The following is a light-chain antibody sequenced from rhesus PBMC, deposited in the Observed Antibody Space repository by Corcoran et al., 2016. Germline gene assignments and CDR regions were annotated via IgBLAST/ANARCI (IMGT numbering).Light chain of an antibody. CDR2: KAS. CDR1: QGISNN. J-gene: IGKJ4*01. CDR3: QHGYGILT. Sequence: DIQMTQSPSSLSASVGDRVTITCRASQGISNNLAWYQQKPGKVPKLQIYKASNLQSGIPSRLSGIGSWTDFTLTIISLQPEYFSTYYCQHGYGILTFGGVTKVEIK. V-gene: IGKV1-25*01.